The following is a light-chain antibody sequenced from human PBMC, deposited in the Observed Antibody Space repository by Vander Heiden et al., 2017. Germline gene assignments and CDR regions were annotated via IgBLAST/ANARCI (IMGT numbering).Light chain of an antibody. J-gene: IGLJ2*01. V-gene: IGLV2-8*01. CDR3: SSYAGSNNLV. Sequence: QSALPQPPSASGSPGPSVTISCTGTSSDVGVYNYVSWYQQHPGKAPKLMIYEVSKRPSGVPDRFSGSKSGNTASLTVSGLQAEDEADYYCSSYAGSNNLVFGGGTKLTVL. CDR1: SSDVGVYNY. CDR2: EVS.